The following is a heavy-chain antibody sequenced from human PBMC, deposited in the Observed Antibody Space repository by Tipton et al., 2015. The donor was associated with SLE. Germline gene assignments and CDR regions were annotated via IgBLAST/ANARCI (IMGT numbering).Heavy chain of an antibody. CDR3: ARGLYTSLGIDY. CDR2: ISNGGDYI. V-gene: IGHV3-21*01. D-gene: IGHD2-2*01. CDR1: GFTFSRYA. J-gene: IGHJ4*02. Sequence: SLRLSCAASGFTFSRYAMHWVRQAPGKGLEWVSSISNGGDYIFYADSVKGRFTISRDNAKGSLYLQMNSLRGDDTAIYYCARGLYTSLGIDYWGRGTLVTVSS.